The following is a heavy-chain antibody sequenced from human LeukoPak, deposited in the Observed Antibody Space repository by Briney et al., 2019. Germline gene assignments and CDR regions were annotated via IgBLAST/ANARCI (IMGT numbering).Heavy chain of an antibody. CDR2: IYYSGST. CDR1: GGSISSYY. CDR3: ARVTTHIVVVTASDAFDI. V-gene: IGHV4-59*01. J-gene: IGHJ3*02. Sequence: SETLSLTCTISGGSISSYYWSWIRQPPGKGLEWIGYIYYSGSTNYNPSLKSRVTISVDTSKNQFSLKLSSVTAADTAVYYCARVTTHIVVVTASDAFDIWGQGTMVTVSS. D-gene: IGHD2-21*02.